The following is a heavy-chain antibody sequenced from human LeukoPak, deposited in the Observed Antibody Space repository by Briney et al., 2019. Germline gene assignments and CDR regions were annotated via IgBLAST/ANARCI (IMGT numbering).Heavy chain of an antibody. J-gene: IGHJ4*02. CDR2: IYPGDSDT. Sequence: HGESLKISCKGSGYSFTNYWIGWVRQMPGKGLEWMGIIYPGDSDTRYSPSFQGQVTISADESISTAYLQWSSLKASDTAMYYCARLRDGYNSSPVDYWGQGTLVTVSS. D-gene: IGHD5-24*01. V-gene: IGHV5-51*01. CDR1: GYSFTNYW. CDR3: ARLRDGYNSSPVDY.